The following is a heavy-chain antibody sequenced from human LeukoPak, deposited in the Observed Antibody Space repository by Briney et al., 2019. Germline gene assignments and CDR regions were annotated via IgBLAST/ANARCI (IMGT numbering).Heavy chain of an antibody. Sequence: PGGSLRLSCAASGFTFNTYAMSWVRQAPGKGLEWVSAISTGGVNTYYTDSVKGRFTISRDNSKNTLYLQMNSLRAEDTAVYYCAKGLSSSRSFYYYGMDVWGQGTAVTVSS. V-gene: IGHV3-23*01. CDR3: AKGLSSSRSFYYYGMDV. J-gene: IGHJ6*02. CDR2: ISTGGVNT. CDR1: GFTFNTYA. D-gene: IGHD6-6*01.